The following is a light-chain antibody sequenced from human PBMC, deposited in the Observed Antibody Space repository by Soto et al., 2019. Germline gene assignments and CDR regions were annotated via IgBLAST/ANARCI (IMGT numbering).Light chain of an antibody. J-gene: IGKJ5*01. Sequence: EIVMTQSPATLSVTPGETATPSCRASQSVSNKLAWYQQKPGQAPRLLIYGASNRATGIPDRFSGSGSGTDFTLTISRLEPEDFAVYYCQQYNNWPPITFGQGTRLEI. CDR1: QSVSNK. CDR2: GAS. V-gene: IGKV3D-15*01. CDR3: QQYNNWPPIT.